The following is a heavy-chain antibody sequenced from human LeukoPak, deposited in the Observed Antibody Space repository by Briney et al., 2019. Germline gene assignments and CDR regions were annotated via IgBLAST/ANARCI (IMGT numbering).Heavy chain of an antibody. CDR3: AARGYSYGYGY. V-gene: IGHV3-30*03. CDR1: GFTFSSYG. CDR2: ISYDGSNK. Sequence: PGGSLRLSCAASGFTFSSYGMHWVRQAPGKGLEWVAVISYDGSNKYYADSVKGRFTISRDNSKNTLYLQMNSLRAEDTAVYYCAARGYSYGYGYWGQGTLVTVSS. J-gene: IGHJ4*02. D-gene: IGHD5-18*01.